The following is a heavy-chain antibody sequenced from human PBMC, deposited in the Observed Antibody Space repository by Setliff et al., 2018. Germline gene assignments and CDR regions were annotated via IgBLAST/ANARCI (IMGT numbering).Heavy chain of an antibody. V-gene: IGHV3-23*01. CDR1: GFTFFSYT. D-gene: IGHD6-6*01. Sequence: GGSLRLSCTTSGFTFFSYTMNWVRQAPGKGLEWVSAITDDGGTTHYAGSVKGRSTIARDNSNSTLYLQMNSLRVEDTALYYCAKSSGSSSSTNLEYLGPGTLVTVSS. CDR3: AKSSGSSSSTNLEY. CDR2: ITDDGGTT. J-gene: IGHJ4*02.